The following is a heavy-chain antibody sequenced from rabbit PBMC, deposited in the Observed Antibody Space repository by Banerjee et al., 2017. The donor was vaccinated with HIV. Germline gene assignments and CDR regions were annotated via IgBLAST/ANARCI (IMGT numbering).Heavy chain of an antibody. CDR3: ARDLAGVIGWNFNL. V-gene: IGHV1S45*01. D-gene: IGHD4-1*01. Sequence: EESGGDLVKPEGSLTLTCTASGFTLSSYWICWVRQAPGKGLEWIACMDAGSSGSTNYASWAKGRFTISKTSSTTVTLQMTSLTAADTATYFCARDLAGVIGWNFNLWGPGTLVTVS. J-gene: IGHJ4*01. CDR2: MDAGSSGST. CDR1: GFTLSSYW.